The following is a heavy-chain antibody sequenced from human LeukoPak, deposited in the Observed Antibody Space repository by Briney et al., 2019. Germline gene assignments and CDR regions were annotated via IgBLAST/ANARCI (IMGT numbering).Heavy chain of an antibody. Sequence: PGGSLRLSCAASGFTFNNYGMHWVRQAPGKGLEWVALIWYDGTNKYYGDPVKGRFTISRDNSKNTLYLQMNSLRAEDTAVYYCAILGSQFDYWGQGTLVTVSS. CDR1: GFTFNNYG. J-gene: IGHJ4*02. CDR2: IWYDGTNK. V-gene: IGHV3-30*02. CDR3: AILGSQFDY. D-gene: IGHD1-26*01.